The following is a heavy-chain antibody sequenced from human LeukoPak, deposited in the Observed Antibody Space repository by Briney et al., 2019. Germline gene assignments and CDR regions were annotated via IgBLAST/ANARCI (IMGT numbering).Heavy chain of an antibody. CDR1: GGSLSNYY. J-gene: IGHJ4*02. CDR3: ARQSRDGDHIAKLFDY. Sequence: PSETLSLTCTVSGGSLSNYYWSWIRQPPGKGLEWIGYIYYSGSINYNPSPKSRVTISVDMSKNQFSLQLSSVTAADTAVYYCARQSRDGDHIAKLFDYWGQGTLVTVSS. CDR2: IYYSGSI. D-gene: IGHD4-17*01. V-gene: IGHV4-59*08.